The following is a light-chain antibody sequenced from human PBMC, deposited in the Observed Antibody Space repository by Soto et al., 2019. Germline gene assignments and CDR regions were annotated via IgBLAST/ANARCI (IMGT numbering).Light chain of an antibody. CDR2: EVS. Sequence: QSALTQPASVSGSPGQSITISCTGTSSDVGAYNFVSWYQQHPGKAPKLIFYEVSNRPPGLSDRFSGSKSDTTASLTISGLQAEDEADYFCSSYTTNKTLLFGGGTKLTVL. J-gene: IGLJ2*01. CDR1: SSDVGAYNF. CDR3: SSYTTNKTLL. V-gene: IGLV2-14*01.